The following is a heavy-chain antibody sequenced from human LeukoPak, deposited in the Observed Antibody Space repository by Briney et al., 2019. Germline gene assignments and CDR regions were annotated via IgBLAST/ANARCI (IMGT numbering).Heavy chain of an antibody. CDR2: IYYSGST. D-gene: IGHD5-24*01. Sequence: SETLSLTCTVSGGSISSYYWSWIRQPPGKGLEWIGYIYYSGSTNYSPSLKSRVTISVDTSKNQFSLKLSSVTAADTAVYYCARGRRWLQHGALDYWGQGTLVTVSS. J-gene: IGHJ4*02. V-gene: IGHV4-59*01. CDR1: GGSISSYY. CDR3: ARGRRWLQHGALDY.